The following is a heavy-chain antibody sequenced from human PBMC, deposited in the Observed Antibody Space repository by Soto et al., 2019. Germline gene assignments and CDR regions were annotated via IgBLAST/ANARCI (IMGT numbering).Heavy chain of an antibody. Sequence: PGGSLRLSCAAPGFTFSNYAMSWVRQAPGKGLEWVSGISASGRDTYYADSVKDRFTISRDNSKNTVYLQVNSLRADDTAIYYCAKGKSSGWYYFDYWGQGTPVTVSS. V-gene: IGHV3-23*01. CDR2: ISASGRDT. J-gene: IGHJ4*02. CDR3: AKGKSSGWYYFDY. CDR1: GFTFSNYA. D-gene: IGHD6-19*01.